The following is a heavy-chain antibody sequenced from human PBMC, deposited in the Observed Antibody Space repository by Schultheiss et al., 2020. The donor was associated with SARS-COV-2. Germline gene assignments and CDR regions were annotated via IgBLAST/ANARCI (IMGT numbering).Heavy chain of an antibody. D-gene: IGHD6-19*01. CDR2: IYTSGST. CDR3: ARDHGHSSGWDEYYFDY. Sequence: GSLRLSCTVSGGSISSYYWSWIRQPAGKGLEWIGRIYTSGSTNYNPSLKSRVTISVDTSKNQFSLKLSSVTAADTAVYYCARDHGHSSGWDEYYFDYWGQGTLVTVSS. J-gene: IGHJ4*02. V-gene: IGHV4-4*07. CDR1: GGSISSYY.